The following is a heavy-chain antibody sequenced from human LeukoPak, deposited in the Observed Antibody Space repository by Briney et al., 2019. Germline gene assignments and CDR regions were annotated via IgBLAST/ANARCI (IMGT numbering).Heavy chain of an antibody. CDR2: IYYSGST. Sequence: SETLSLTCTVSGGSISSGDYYWIWIRQPPGKGPEWIGYIYYSGSTYYNPSLKSRVTISGDTSKNQFSLKLSSVTAADTAVYYCARGGDYYERILDYWGQGTLVTVSS. CDR1: GGSISSGDYY. D-gene: IGHD3-22*01. J-gene: IGHJ4*02. V-gene: IGHV4-30-4*01. CDR3: ARGGDYYERILDY.